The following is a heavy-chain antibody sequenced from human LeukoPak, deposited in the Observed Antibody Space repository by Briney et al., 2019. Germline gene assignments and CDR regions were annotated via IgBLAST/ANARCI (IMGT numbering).Heavy chain of an antibody. J-gene: IGHJ5*02. Sequence: GASVKVSFKASGYTFTSYGISWVRQAPGQGLEWMGWISAYNGNTNYAQKLQGRVTMTTDTSTSTAYMELRSLRSDDTAVYYCARAVGITGTRGRWFDPWGQGTLVTVSS. V-gene: IGHV1-18*01. CDR1: GYTFTSYG. D-gene: IGHD1-20*01. CDR2: ISAYNGNT. CDR3: ARAVGITGTRGRWFDP.